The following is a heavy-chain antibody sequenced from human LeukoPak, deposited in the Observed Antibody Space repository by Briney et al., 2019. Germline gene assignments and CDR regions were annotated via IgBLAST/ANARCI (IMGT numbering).Heavy chain of an antibody. CDR1: GGSFSGYY. V-gene: IGHV4-34*01. D-gene: IGHD6-19*01. Sequence: SETLSLTCAVYGGSFSGYYWSWIRQPPGKGLEWIGEINHSGSTNYNPSLKSRVTISVDTSKNQFSLKLSSVTAADTAMYYCARVRYSGGWYPYYFDYWGLGTLVTVSS. J-gene: IGHJ4*02. CDR2: INHSGST. CDR3: ARVRYSGGWYPYYFDY.